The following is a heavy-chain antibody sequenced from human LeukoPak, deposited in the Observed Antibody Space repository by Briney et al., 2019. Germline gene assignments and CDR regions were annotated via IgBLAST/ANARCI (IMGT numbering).Heavy chain of an antibody. J-gene: IGHJ4*02. CDR1: GGSFSGYY. V-gene: IGHV4-34*01. CDR3: ASGEWLPDY. CDR2: INHSGST. Sequence: SETLSLTCAVYGGSFSGYYWSWIRQPLGKGLEWIGEINHSGSTNYNPSLKSRVTISVDTSKNQFSLKLSSVTAADTAVYYCASGEWLPDYWGQGTLVTVSS. D-gene: IGHD3-3*01.